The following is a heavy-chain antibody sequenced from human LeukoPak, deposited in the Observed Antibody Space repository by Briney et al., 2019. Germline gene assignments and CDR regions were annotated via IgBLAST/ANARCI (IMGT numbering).Heavy chain of an antibody. Sequence: GGSLRLSCAASGFTFSSYAMHWVRQAPGKGLEWVAVISYDGSNKYYADSVKGRFTISRDNSKNTLYLQMNSLRAEDTAVYYCAKEGKWDVTPFDYWGQGTLVTVSS. CDR2: ISYDGSNK. CDR1: GFTFSSYA. V-gene: IGHV3-30-3*01. J-gene: IGHJ4*02. CDR3: AKEGKWDVTPFDY. D-gene: IGHD1-26*01.